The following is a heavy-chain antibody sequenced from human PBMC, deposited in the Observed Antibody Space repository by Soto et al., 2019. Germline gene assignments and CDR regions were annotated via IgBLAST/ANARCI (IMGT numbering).Heavy chain of an antibody. D-gene: IGHD6-13*01. CDR3: ASSIAAARGSDY. J-gene: IGHJ4*02. V-gene: IGHV5-10-1*01. CDR2: IYPSDSYT. Sequence: PGESLKISCKGSGYSFTSYWISXVRQMPGKGLEWMGRIYPSDSYTNYSPSFQGHVTISADKSISTAYLQWSSLKASDTAMYYCASSIAAARGSDYWGQGTLVTVSS. CDR1: GYSFTSYW.